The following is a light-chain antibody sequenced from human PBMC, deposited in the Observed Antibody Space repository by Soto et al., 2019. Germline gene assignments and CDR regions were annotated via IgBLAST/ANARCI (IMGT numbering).Light chain of an antibody. Sequence: DIQMTQSPSSLSASVGDRVTITCRASQGISNYLAWYQQKPGKVPKLLIYAASTLQSGVPSRFSGSGSGTDFTLTISSLQPEDVATYYCQKYNSAPPDLTFGGGTKVDIK. CDR2: AAS. CDR3: QKYNSAPPDLT. V-gene: IGKV1-27*01. J-gene: IGKJ4*01. CDR1: QGISNY.